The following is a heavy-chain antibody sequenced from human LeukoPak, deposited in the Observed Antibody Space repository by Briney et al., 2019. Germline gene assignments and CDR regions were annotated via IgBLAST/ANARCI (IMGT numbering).Heavy chain of an antibody. Sequence: ASVKVSCKASGYTFTSYDINWVRQATGQGLEWMGWMNPNSGNTGYAQKFQGRVTMTRNTSISTAYMELSSLRSEDTAVYYCARGRKWGRITMVRGAGEYFDYWGQGTLVTVSS. V-gene: IGHV1-8*01. J-gene: IGHJ4*02. CDR1: GYTFTSYD. D-gene: IGHD3-10*01. CDR2: MNPNSGNT. CDR3: ARGRKWGRITMVRGAGEYFDY.